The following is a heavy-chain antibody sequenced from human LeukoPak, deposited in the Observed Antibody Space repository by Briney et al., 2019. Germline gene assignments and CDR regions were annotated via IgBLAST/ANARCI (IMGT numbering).Heavy chain of an antibody. Sequence: GGSLRLSCAASGFTFSSYGMTWVRQAPGKGLECVSGISGRGGTTYYADSVKGRFTISRDNSKNTLDLQMNRLRAEDTAVYYCAKREGFNNGNFDYWGQGALVTVSS. D-gene: IGHD5-18*01. CDR2: ISGRGGTT. CDR1: GFTFSSYG. J-gene: IGHJ4*02. CDR3: AKREGFNNGNFDY. V-gene: IGHV3-23*01.